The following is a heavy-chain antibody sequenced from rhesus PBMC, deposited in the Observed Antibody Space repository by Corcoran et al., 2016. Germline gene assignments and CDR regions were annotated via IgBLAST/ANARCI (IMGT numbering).Heavy chain of an antibody. Sequence: EVQLVESGGGLVQPGGSLRLSCAASGFTFSSYGLSWVRLAPGKGLGWVSYMSNCVGRTYYADSVKGLFTISRDNSKNTLSLQMNRLRAEDTAVYYCATYSGYSLREFDYWGQGVLVTVSS. CDR1: GFTFSSYG. V-gene: IGHV3S5*01. CDR3: ATYSGYSLREFDY. J-gene: IGHJ4*01. D-gene: IGHD5-24*01. CDR2: MSNCVGRT.